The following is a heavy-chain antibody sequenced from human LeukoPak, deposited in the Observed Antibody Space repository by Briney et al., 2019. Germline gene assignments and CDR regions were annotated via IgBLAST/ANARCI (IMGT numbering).Heavy chain of an antibody. Sequence: PGGSLRLSCAASGFTFTNYAMSWVRQAPGKGLEWVAIMCSDGSDKYHVNSVEGRFTISRDTSKNTLYLQMNNLRTEDTAVYYCAKDGGTVCHVINYSFDSWGQGTLVTVSS. D-gene: IGHD1-1*01. CDR2: MCSDGSDK. CDR1: GFTFTNYA. V-gene: IGHV3-30*02. CDR3: AKDGGTVCHVINYSFDS. J-gene: IGHJ4*02.